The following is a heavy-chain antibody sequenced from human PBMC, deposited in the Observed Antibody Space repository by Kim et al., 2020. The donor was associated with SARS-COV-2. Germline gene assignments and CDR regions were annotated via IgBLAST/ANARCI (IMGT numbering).Heavy chain of an antibody. V-gene: IGHV3-30*04. CDR1: GFTFIGYA. CDR3: ARTKSRSGGSCYSWYYYG. D-gene: IGHD2-15*01. CDR2: ISYDGSNN. Sequence: GGSLRLSCAASGFTFIGYAMHWVRQAPGKGLEWVAVISYDGSNNYYAYAVTGRCTISSANYKNTLTLQMNMLSAENAAADDYARTKSRSGGSCYSWYYYG. J-gene: IGHJ6*01.